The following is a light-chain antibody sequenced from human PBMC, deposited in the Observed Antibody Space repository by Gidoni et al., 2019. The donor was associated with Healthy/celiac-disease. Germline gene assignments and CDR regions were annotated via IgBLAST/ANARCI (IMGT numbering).Light chain of an antibody. CDR3: QQSYRTPFT. CDR2: AAS. Sequence: DIQMPQSPSSLSASLGDRATITCRASQSISSYLNWYQQKPGKAPKLLIYAASSLQSGVPSRFSGSGSGTDFTLTISSLQPEDFATYYCQQSYRTPFTFGQGTRLEIK. V-gene: IGKV1-39*01. J-gene: IGKJ5*01. CDR1: QSISSY.